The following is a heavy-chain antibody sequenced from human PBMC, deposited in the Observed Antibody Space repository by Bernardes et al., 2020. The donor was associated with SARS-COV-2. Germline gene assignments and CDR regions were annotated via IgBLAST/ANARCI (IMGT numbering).Heavy chain of an antibody. V-gene: IGHV3-23*01. J-gene: IGHJ6*02. CDR2: FGGNDDTT. CDR1: GVTFKTYA. CDR3: ARGGGDV. D-gene: IGHD3-16*01. Sequence: GGSLRLSCSVSGVTFKTYAMTWVRQAPGKGLEWVAAFGGNDDTTHYADSVKGRFTVSTDNSKSMLYLQMTGLTVADTALYYCARGGGDVWGQGTTVTVSS.